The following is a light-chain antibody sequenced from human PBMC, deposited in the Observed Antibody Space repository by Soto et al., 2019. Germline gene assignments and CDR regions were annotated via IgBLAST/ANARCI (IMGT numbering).Light chain of an antibody. V-gene: IGKV3-11*01. Sequence: EIVLTQSLAALSLSPGERATLACRASQRVGSYLSWHQQKPGPAPRPLIYAASNRAPGISARVSGSGSGTDFTLTISSLEPEDFAVYHCVQRIIGFTFGAGTKAD. CDR3: VQRIIGFT. J-gene: IGKJ3*01. CDR2: AAS. CDR1: QRVGSY.